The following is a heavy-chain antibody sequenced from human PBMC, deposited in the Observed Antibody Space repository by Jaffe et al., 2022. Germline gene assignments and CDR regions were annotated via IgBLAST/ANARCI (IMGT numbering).Heavy chain of an antibody. CDR3: ARERDSGSYYLYKDFDY. Sequence: QVQLVQSGAEVKKPGSSVKVSCKASGDTLITYSLNWVRQAPGQGLEWVGRIIPILNMTNYAQRFQGRVTITADKSTSTAYLELSSLRSDDTAVYYCARERDSGSYYLYKDFDYWGQGTLVIVSS. V-gene: IGHV1-69*04. D-gene: IGHD1-26*01. CDR2: IIPILNMT. CDR1: GDTLITYS. J-gene: IGHJ4*02.